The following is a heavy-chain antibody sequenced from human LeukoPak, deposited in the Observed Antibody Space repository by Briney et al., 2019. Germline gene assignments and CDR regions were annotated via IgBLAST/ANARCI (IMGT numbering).Heavy chain of an antibody. Sequence: GGSLRLSCSASGFTFSSYAMSWVRQAPGRGLEWVSSLSVSGATTYYADSVKGRFTISRDNFNNTLYLQMNNLRAEDTALYYCAAGPYGGNTPFDYWGQGTLVPISS. V-gene: IGHV3-23*01. D-gene: IGHD4-23*01. CDR3: AAGPYGGNTPFDY. CDR2: LSVSGATT. CDR1: GFTFSSYA. J-gene: IGHJ4*02.